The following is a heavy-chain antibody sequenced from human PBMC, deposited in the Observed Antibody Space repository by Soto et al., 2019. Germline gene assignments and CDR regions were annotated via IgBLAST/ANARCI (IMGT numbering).Heavy chain of an antibody. CDR3: ARGRRAYYYGSALYGMDV. CDR2: IYYSGST. CDR1: GGSISSGGYY. D-gene: IGHD3-10*01. Sequence: TLSLTCTVSGGSISSGGYYWSWIRQHPGKGLEWIGYIYYSGSTYYNPSLKSRVTISVDTSKDQFSLKLSSVTAADTAVYYCARGRRAYYYGSALYGMDVWGQGTTVTVSS. V-gene: IGHV4-31*03. J-gene: IGHJ6*02.